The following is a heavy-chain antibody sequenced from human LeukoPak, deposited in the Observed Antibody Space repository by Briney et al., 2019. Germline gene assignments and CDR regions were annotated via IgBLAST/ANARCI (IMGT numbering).Heavy chain of an antibody. Sequence: ASVKVSCKASGYTFTSYGISWVRQAPGQGLAWMGWISAYNGNTNYAQKLQGRVTMTTDTSTSTAYMELRSLRSDDTAVYYCARARYCSGGSCYKTGWFDPWGQGTLVTVSS. CDR3: ARARYCSGGSCYKTGWFDP. J-gene: IGHJ5*02. V-gene: IGHV1-18*01. CDR1: GYTFTSYG. CDR2: ISAYNGNT. D-gene: IGHD2-15*01.